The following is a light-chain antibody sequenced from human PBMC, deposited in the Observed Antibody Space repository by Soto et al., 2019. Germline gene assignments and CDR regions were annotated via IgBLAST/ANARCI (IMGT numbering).Light chain of an antibody. CDR1: QDISNY. V-gene: IGKV1-27*01. J-gene: IGKJ4*01. CDR3: QRHNSAPL. Sequence: DIQMTQSPSSLSASVGNRVIITCRASQDISNYLAWYQQKPGKVPKLLIYGASTLQSGVPSRFSGSGSGTDFTLHIRSLQPEDLATYYCQRHNSAPLFGGGTKVEIK. CDR2: GAS.